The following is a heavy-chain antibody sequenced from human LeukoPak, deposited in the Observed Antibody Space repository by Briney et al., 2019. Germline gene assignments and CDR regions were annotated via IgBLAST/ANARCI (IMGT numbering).Heavy chain of an antibody. Sequence: KPSETLSLTCTVSGGSISSSSYYWGWIRQPPGKGLEWIGSIYYSGSTYYNPSLKSRVTISVDTSKNQFSLKLSSVTAADTAVYYCARVRVFGVVITPYYFDYWGQGTLVTVSS. CDR1: GGSISSSSYY. V-gene: IGHV4-39*07. CDR2: IYYSGST. J-gene: IGHJ4*02. CDR3: ARVRVFGVVITPYYFDY. D-gene: IGHD3-3*01.